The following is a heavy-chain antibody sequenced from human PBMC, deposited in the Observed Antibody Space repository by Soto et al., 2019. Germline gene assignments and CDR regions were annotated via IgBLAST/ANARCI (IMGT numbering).Heavy chain of an antibody. CDR3: ATGSSGYSGYEPYGHAYYYHGMDV. J-gene: IGHJ6*02. D-gene: IGHD5-12*01. CDR1: GYTLTELS. Sequence: GASVKVSCKVSGYTLTELSMHWVRQAPGKGLEWMGGFDPEDGETIYAQKFQGRVTMTGDTSTDTAYMELSSLRSEDTAVYYCATGSSGYSGYEPYGHAYYYHGMDVWGQGTTVTVSS. CDR2: FDPEDGET. V-gene: IGHV1-24*01.